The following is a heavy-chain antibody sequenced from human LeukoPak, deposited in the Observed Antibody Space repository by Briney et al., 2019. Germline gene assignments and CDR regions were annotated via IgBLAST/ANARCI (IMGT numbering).Heavy chain of an antibody. Sequence: GRSLRLSCAASGFDFGTYALHWVRQPPGKGLEWVAVISYDGSNKDYADSVKGRFAVSRDNSKSTLYLQMNNLRADDTALYYCARDRGYFYWGQGTLVTVSS. V-gene: IGHV3-30*09. CDR1: GFDFGTYA. CDR2: ISYDGSNK. J-gene: IGHJ4*02. CDR3: ARDRGYFY. D-gene: IGHD5-18*01.